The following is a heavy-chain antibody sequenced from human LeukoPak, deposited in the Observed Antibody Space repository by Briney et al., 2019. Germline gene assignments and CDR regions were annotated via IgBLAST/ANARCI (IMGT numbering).Heavy chain of an antibody. D-gene: IGHD6-13*01. CDR3: VAAAGTPSGY. Sequence: GGSLRLSCAASGFTFSSYGMHWVRQGPGKGLEWVAFIRYDGSNKYYADSVKGRFTISRDNSKNTLYLQMNSLRAEDTAVYYCVAAAGTPSGYWGQGTLVTVSS. J-gene: IGHJ4*02. CDR2: IRYDGSNK. CDR1: GFTFSSYG. V-gene: IGHV3-30*02.